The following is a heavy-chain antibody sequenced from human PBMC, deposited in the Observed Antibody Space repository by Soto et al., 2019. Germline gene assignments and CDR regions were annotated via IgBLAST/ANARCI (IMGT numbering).Heavy chain of an antibody. V-gene: IGHV3-30*18. J-gene: IGHJ4*02. CDR3: AKDLGFIIAAAGGEFDY. CDR1: GFTFSSYG. D-gene: IGHD6-13*01. Sequence: QVQLVESGGGVVQPGRSLRLSCAASGFTFSSYGMHWVRQAPGKALEWVAVISYDGSNKYYADSVKGRFTISSDNSKNTLYLQMNSLRAEDTAVYYCAKDLGFIIAAAGGEFDYWGQGTLVTVSS. CDR2: ISYDGSNK.